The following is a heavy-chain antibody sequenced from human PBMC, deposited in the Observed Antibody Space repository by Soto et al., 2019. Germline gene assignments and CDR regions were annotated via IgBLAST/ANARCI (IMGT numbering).Heavy chain of an antibody. D-gene: IGHD2-15*01. Sequence: GGSLRLSCAGSGFTFSSYWMHWVRQAPGKGLVWVSRINSDGSSTSYADSVKGRFTISRDNAKNTLYLQMNSLRAEDTAVYYCARDYLVIPHRVIDYWGQGTLVTVSS. J-gene: IGHJ4*02. CDR2: INSDGSST. V-gene: IGHV3-74*01. CDR1: GFTFSSYW. CDR3: ARDYLVIPHRVIDY.